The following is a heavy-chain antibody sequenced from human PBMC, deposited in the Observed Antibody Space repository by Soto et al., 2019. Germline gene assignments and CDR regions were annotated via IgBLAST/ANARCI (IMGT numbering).Heavy chain of an antibody. J-gene: IGHJ6*02. V-gene: IGHV1-3*05. CDR2: INAGNGNT. CDR3: ASSYCISTSCPPYYGMDV. D-gene: IGHD2-2*01. CDR1: GYTFTSYA. Sequence: QVQLVQSGAEEKKPGASVKVSCKASGYTFTSYAMHWVRQAPGQRLEWMGWINAGNGNTKYSQKFQGRVTITRDTSASTAYMELSSLRSADTAVYYCASSYCISTSCPPYYGMDVWGQGTTVTVSS.